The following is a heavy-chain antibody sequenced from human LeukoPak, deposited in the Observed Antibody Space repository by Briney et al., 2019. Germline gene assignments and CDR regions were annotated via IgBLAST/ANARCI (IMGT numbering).Heavy chain of an antibody. J-gene: IGHJ4*02. Sequence: ASVKVSCKASGYTFTSYGISWVRQAPGQGLEWMGWISAYNGNTNYAQKPQGRVTMTTDTSTSTAYMELRSLRSDDTAVYYCARTEDYYDSSGYYLLPDYWGQGTLVTVSS. CDR3: ARTEDYYDSSGYYLLPDY. CDR2: ISAYNGNT. D-gene: IGHD3-22*01. CDR1: GYTFTSYG. V-gene: IGHV1-18*01.